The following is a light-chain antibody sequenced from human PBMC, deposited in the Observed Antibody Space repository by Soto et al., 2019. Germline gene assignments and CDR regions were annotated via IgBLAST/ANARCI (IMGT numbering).Light chain of an antibody. CDR1: QSISSY. Sequence: DIQMTQSPSSLSASVGDRVTNTCRASQSISSYLNWYQQKPGKAPKLLIYAASSLQSGVPSRFSGSGSGTDFTLTISSLQPEDFATYYCQQSYSTPTFGQGTKVEIK. V-gene: IGKV1-39*01. J-gene: IGKJ1*01. CDR2: AAS. CDR3: QQSYSTPT.